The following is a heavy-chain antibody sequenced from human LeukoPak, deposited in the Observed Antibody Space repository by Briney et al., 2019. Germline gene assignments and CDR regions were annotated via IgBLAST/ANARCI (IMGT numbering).Heavy chain of an antibody. V-gene: IGHV1-8*01. J-gene: IGHJ5*01. CDR2: MNPNSGNT. CDR3: ARGYYDILTGYYRGSWFDS. CDR1: GYTFSRYD. Sequence: ASVKVSCKASGYTFSRYDINWVRQATGQGLEWMGWMNPNSGNTNNEQKFQGRVTMTTDTSTSTAYMELRSLRSDDTAVYYCARGYYDILTGYYRGSWFDSWGQGTLVTVSS. D-gene: IGHD3-9*01.